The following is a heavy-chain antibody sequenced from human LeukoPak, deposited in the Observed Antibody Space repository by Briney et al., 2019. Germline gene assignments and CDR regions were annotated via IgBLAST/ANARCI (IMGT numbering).Heavy chain of an antibody. D-gene: IGHD1-26*01. J-gene: IGHJ4*02. CDR1: GYSIRSGYY. Sequence: SETLSLTCTVSGYSIRSGYYWGWIRQPPGKGLEWIGNIYHSGITYYNHFNSSLKSRVTISVDTSKNQFSLKLSSVTAADTAVYYCARGLWYSGSYFDYWGQGTLVTVSS. CDR3: ARGLWYSGSYFDY. V-gene: IGHV4-38-2*02. CDR2: IYHSGIT.